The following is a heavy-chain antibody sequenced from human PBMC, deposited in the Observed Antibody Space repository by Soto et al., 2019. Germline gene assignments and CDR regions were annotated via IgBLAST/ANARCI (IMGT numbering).Heavy chain of an antibody. V-gene: IGHV3-30*18. Sequence: GGSLRLSCAASGFTFSSYGMHWVRQAPGKGLEWVAVISYDGSNKYYADSVKGRFTISRDNSKNTLYLQMNSLRAEDTAVYYCAKDGLRFLEWLSYFDYWGQGTLVTVSS. J-gene: IGHJ4*02. CDR2: ISYDGSNK. CDR1: GFTFSSYG. CDR3: AKDGLRFLEWLSYFDY. D-gene: IGHD3-3*01.